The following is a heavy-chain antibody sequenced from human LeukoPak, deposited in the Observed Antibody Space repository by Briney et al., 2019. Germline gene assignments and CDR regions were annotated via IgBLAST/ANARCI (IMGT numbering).Heavy chain of an antibody. V-gene: IGHV3-23*01. CDR1: GFTFSNFA. Sequence: GGSLRLSCAASGFTFSNFAMNWVRQAPGKGLEWVSTISGSGGSTYYADSVKGRLTISRDNSKNTLYLQMNSLRAEDTAVYYCAKMVHTEQWLVPFDYWGQGTLVTVSS. CDR3: AKMVHTEQWLVPFDY. J-gene: IGHJ4*02. D-gene: IGHD6-19*01. CDR2: ISGSGGST.